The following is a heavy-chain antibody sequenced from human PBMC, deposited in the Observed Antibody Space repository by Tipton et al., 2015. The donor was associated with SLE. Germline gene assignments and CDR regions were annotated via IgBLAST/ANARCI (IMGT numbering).Heavy chain of an antibody. D-gene: IGHD3-22*01. J-gene: IGHJ4*02. Sequence: SLRLSCAASGFTFSSYAMHWVRQAPGKGLEWVAVISYDGSNKYYADSVKGRFTISRDNSKNTLYLQMNSLRAEDTALYYCARDRSGGYYGLFDYWGQGTLVTVSS. CDR3: ARDRSGGYYGLFDY. V-gene: IGHV3-30*04. CDR1: GFTFSSYA. CDR2: ISYDGSNK.